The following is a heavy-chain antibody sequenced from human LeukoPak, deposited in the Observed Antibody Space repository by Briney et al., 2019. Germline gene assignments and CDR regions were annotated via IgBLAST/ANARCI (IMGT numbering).Heavy chain of an antibody. J-gene: IGHJ6*03. Sequence: SETLSLTCTVSGGSISSSSYYWGWIRQPPGKGLEWIGSIYYSGSTYYNPSLKSRVTISVDTSKNQFSLKLSSVTAADTAVYYCARDIVHYYYMDVWGKGTTVTVSS. CDR1: GGSISSSSYY. D-gene: IGHD3-16*02. CDR2: IYYSGST. CDR3: ARDIVHYYYMDV. V-gene: IGHV4-39*07.